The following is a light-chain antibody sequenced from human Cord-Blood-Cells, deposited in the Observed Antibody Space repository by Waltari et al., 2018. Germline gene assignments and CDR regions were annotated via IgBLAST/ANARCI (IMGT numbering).Light chain of an antibody. CDR2: GAS. CDR1: QSVRGN. V-gene: IGKV3-15*01. CDR3: QQYNNWPRT. Sequence: EIVTTQSPATLPVSPGARATLPCRASQSVRGNLAWYQQNPGQAPRLLIYGASTRATGIPARFSGSGSGTEFTLTISSLQSEDFAVYYCQQYNNWPRTFGQGTKVESK. J-gene: IGKJ1*01.